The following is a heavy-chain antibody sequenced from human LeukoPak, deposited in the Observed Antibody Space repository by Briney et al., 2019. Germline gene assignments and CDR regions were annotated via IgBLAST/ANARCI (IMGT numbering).Heavy chain of an antibody. D-gene: IGHD4-17*01. J-gene: IGHJ4*02. CDR1: GYTFIRYH. CDR2: INPSGGST. V-gene: IGHV1-46*01. Sequence: ASVKASCKASGYTFIRYHMHWVRQAPGQGLEWMGVINPSGGSTSYAQKFQGRVTVTRDTSTNTVYLDLSSLRFEDTAVYYCARDLGGGGTVTIDYWGQGTLVTVSS. CDR3: ARDLGGGGTVTIDY.